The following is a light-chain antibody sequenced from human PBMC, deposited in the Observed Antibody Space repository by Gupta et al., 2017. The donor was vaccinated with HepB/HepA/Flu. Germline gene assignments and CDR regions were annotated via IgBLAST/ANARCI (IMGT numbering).Light chain of an antibody. CDR1: QNISSY. Sequence: DIKMTQSPSHLSASVGDRVTITCRASQNISSYLNWYQQKPGKAPKLLIYAASNLQSGVPSRFSGSGSGTDFTLTISSLQPEDFATYYCQQSYSTLWTFGQGTKVEIK. CDR3: QQSYSTLWT. CDR2: AAS. V-gene: IGKV1-39*01. J-gene: IGKJ1*01.